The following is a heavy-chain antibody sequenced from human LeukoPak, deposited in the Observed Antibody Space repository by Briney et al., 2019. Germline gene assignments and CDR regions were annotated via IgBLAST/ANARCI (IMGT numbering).Heavy chain of an antibody. Sequence: SETLSLTCTVSGGSISSYYWSWIRQPAGKGLEWIGRIYTSGSTNYTPSLKSRVTISVDTSKNQFTLKLSSVTAADTAVYYCARVLTAGYDSSGYRGYNWFDPWGQGTLVTVSS. D-gene: IGHD3-22*01. CDR2: IYTSGST. V-gene: IGHV4-4*07. CDR3: ARVLTAGYDSSGYRGYNWFDP. CDR1: GGSISSYY. J-gene: IGHJ5*02.